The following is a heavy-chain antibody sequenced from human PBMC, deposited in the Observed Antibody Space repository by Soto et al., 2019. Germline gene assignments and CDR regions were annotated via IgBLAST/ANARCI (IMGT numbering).Heavy chain of an antibody. Sequence: KESGPTLVKPTQTLTLTCTFSGFSLSTSGVGVGWIRQPPGKALEWLALIYWDDDKRYSPSLKSRLTITKDTSKNQVVLTMTNMDPVDTATYYCAHRGDCGGDCYSVDFDYWGQGTLVTVSS. CDR1: GFSLSTSGVG. J-gene: IGHJ4*02. D-gene: IGHD2-21*01. CDR3: AHRGDCGGDCYSVDFDY. CDR2: IYWDDDK. V-gene: IGHV2-5*02.